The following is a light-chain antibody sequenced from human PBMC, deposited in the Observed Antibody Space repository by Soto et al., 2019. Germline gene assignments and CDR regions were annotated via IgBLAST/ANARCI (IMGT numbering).Light chain of an antibody. CDR2: WAS. CDR3: QQYYSPPPL. V-gene: IGKV4-1*01. J-gene: IGKJ3*01. CDR1: QSVFYSTNNKNY. Sequence: DIVMTQSPDSLTVSLGERATINCKSSQSVFYSTNNKNYLAWYQQKPGQPPKLLIYWASTRESGVPDRFSGSGSGTDYSLTITSLQAEDVAVYYCQQYYSPPPLIGPGTNVDIK.